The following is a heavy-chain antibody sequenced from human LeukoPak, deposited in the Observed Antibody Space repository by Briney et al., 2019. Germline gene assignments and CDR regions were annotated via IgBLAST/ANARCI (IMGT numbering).Heavy chain of an antibody. D-gene: IGHD2-15*01. Sequence: GGSLRLSCAASGFTFSSHDMHWVRQAPGKGLEWVAIISYDGGKKDYADSVKGRFTISRDNSKNTLYLQMNSLRAEDTAVYYCARAGSGDYWGQGTLVTVSS. CDR2: ISYDGGKK. V-gene: IGHV3-30*03. CDR3: ARAGSGDY. CDR1: GFTFSSHD. J-gene: IGHJ4*02.